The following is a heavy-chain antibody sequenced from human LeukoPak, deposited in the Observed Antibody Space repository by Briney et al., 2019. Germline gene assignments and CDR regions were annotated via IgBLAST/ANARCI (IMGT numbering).Heavy chain of an antibody. CDR3: ARHNVAVADFDY. CDR2: IYYSGNT. CDR1: GGSISSSSYY. D-gene: IGHD6-19*01. Sequence: SETLSLTCTVSGGSISSSSYYWDWIRQPPGKGLEWIGSIYYSGNTYYNPSLKSRVTISVDTSKNQFSLKLSSVTAADTAVYYCARHNVAVADFDYWGQGTLVTVSS. J-gene: IGHJ4*02. V-gene: IGHV4-39*01.